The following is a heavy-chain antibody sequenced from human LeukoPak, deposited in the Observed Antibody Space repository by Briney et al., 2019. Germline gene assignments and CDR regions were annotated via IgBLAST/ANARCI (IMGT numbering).Heavy chain of an antibody. Sequence: PSETLSLTCTVSGGSISSSSYYWGWIRQPPGKGLEWIANIYYSGSTYYNPSLKSRVTVSVDTSKNQLSLKLSSVTAADTAVYYCARDRGDSGSSDYWGQGTLVTVSS. J-gene: IGHJ4*02. CDR1: GGSISSSSYY. CDR3: ARDRGDSGSSDY. D-gene: IGHD5-12*01. CDR2: IYYSGST. V-gene: IGHV4-39*02.